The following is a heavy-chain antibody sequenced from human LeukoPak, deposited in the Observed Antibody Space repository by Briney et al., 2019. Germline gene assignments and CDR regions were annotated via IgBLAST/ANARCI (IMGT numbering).Heavy chain of an antibody. CDR2: IIPILGIA. CDR3: AREPANGDWFDP. CDR1: GGTFSSYA. V-gene: IGHV1-69*04. Sequence: ASVKVSCKASGGTFSSYAISWVRQAPGQGLEWMGRIIPILGIANYAQKFQGRVTITADKSTSTAYMELNSLRSEDTAVYYCAREPANGDWFDPWGQGTLVTVSS. J-gene: IGHJ5*02. D-gene: IGHD3-10*01.